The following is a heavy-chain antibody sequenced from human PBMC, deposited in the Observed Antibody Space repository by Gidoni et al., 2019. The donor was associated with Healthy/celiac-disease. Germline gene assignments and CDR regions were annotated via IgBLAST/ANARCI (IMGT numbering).Heavy chain of an antibody. CDR2: IKSKTDGGTT. CDR3: TTEFSGSPLGAYYFDY. J-gene: IGHJ4*02. Sequence: EVQLVESGGGLVKPGGSLRLSCAASGFTFRNAWMSWVRQAPGKGLEWVGRIKSKTDGGTTDYAAPVKGRFTISRDDSKNTLYLQMNSLKTEDTAVYYCTTEFSGSPLGAYYFDYWGQGTLVTVSS. D-gene: IGHD1-26*01. CDR1: GFTFRNAW. V-gene: IGHV3-15*01.